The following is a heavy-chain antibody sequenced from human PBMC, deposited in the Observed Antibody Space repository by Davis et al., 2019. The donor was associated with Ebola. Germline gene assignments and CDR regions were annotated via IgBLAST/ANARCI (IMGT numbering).Heavy chain of an antibody. CDR2: IYAGGST. CDR3: ASGYCSGGSCYRKNGMDV. J-gene: IGHJ6*02. D-gene: IGHD2-15*01. Sequence: PSETLSLTCAVSGGSLNSYYWSWIRQPPGKGLEWIGYIYAGGSTNYNPSLKSRVTISVDTSKNQFSLKLSSVTAADTAVYYCASGYCSGGSCYRKNGMDVWGQGTTVTVSS. V-gene: IGHV4-59*01. CDR1: GGSLNSYY.